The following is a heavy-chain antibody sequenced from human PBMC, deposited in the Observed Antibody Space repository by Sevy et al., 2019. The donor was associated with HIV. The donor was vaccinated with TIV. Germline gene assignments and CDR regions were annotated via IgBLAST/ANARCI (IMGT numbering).Heavy chain of an antibody. Sequence: GGSLRLSCAASGFTFSSYSMNWVRQAPEKGLEWISFVSGNSGAIYYADSVKGRFTISRDNAKNSLYLQMNSLRVDDTADEYWARDKCGSYTPLDYWGQGTLVTVSS. D-gene: IGHD3-10*01. V-gene: IGHV3-48*01. CDR2: VSGNSGAI. J-gene: IGHJ4*02. CDR1: GFTFSSYS. CDR3: ARDKCGSYTPLDY.